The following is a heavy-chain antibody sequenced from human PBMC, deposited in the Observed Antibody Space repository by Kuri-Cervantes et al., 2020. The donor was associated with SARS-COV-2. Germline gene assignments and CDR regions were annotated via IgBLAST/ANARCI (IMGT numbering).Heavy chain of an antibody. CDR1: GFTFSSYE. CDR2: ISSSGST. Sequence: GESLKISCAASGFTFSSYEMNWVRQAPGKGLEWVSYISSSGSTYYADSVKGRFTISRDNSKNTLYLQMNSLRAEDTAVYYCAKLGSRRHYEDWGQGTLVTVSS. CDR3: AKLGSRRHYED. D-gene: IGHD4-17*01. J-gene: IGHJ4*02. V-gene: IGHV3-23*01.